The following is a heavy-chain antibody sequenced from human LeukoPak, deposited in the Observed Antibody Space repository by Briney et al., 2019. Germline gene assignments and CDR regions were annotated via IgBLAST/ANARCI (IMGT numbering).Heavy chain of an antibody. V-gene: IGHV4-59*01. CDR1: GGSISSYY. Sequence: SETLSLTCTVSGGSISSYYWGWIRQPPGKGLEWIGYIYYSGSTNYNPSLKSRVTITVDTSKNQFSLKLSSVTAADTAMYYCARGVGVVASIDYWGQGTLVTVSS. D-gene: IGHD5-12*01. CDR3: ARGVGVVASIDY. J-gene: IGHJ4*02. CDR2: IYYSGST.